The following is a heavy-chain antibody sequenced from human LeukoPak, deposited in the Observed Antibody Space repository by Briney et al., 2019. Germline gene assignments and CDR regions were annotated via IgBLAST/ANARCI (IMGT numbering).Heavy chain of an antibody. D-gene: IGHD1-7*01. J-gene: IGHJ4*02. V-gene: IGHV3-7*04. CDR2: IKEDGSDK. Sequence: GGSLRLSCAASGFTFSSYWMSWIRQAPGKGLEGVANIKEDGSDKNYVDSARGRFTIPRDNAKNALHLQMNSLRAEDTAVYYCGREVPGGTTSLDCWGQGTVVTVS. CDR3: GREVPGGTTSLDC. CDR1: GFTFSSYW.